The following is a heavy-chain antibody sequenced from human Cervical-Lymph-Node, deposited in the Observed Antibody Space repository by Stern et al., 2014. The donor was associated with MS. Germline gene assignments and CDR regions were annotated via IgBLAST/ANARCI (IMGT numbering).Heavy chain of an antibody. D-gene: IGHD2/OR15-2a*01. CDR3: ARYFREVDS. J-gene: IGHJ4*02. Sequence: QLVESGPGLVKPSETLSLTCTISGASIRTSSYYWGWIRQPPGKGLEWIGGVYYSGSTYYNSSLLSRVTISADPFNHKFSLRLSSVTAADTAVYYCARYFREVDSWGQGTLVTVSS. CDR1: GASIRTSSYY. V-gene: IGHV4-39*01. CDR2: VYYSGST.